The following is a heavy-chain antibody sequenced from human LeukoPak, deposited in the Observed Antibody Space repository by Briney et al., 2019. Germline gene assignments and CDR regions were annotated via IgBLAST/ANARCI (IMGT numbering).Heavy chain of an antibody. D-gene: IGHD1-26*01. CDR3: GSCDNPSGSYYLDY. CDR1: GGTFSSYA. CDR2: IIPILGIA. V-gene: IGHV1-69*04. J-gene: IGHJ4*02. Sequence: GASVKVSCKASGGTFSSYAISWVRQAPGQGLEWMGRIIPILGIANYAQKFQGRVTITADKSTSTAYMELSSLRSEDTAVYYCGSCDNPSGSYYLDYWGQGTLVTVSS.